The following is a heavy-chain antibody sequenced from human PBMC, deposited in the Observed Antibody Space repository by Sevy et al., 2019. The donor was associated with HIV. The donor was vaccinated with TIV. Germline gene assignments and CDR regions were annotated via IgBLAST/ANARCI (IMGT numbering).Heavy chain of an antibody. V-gene: IGHV1-24*01. CDR1: GYTLTELS. D-gene: IGHD1-1*01. Sequence: ASVKVSCKVSGYTLTELSMHWVRQAPGKGLEWMGGFDPEDGETIYAQKFQGRVTMTEDISTDTAYMEPSSLRSEDTAVYYCATGFETKWDAFDIWGQGTMVTVSS. CDR3: ATGFETKWDAFDI. J-gene: IGHJ3*02. CDR2: FDPEDGET.